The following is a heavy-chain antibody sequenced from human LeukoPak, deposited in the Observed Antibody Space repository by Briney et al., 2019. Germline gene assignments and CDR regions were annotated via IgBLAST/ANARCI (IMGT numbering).Heavy chain of an antibody. CDR1: GFAFGDYA. Sequence: GGSLRLSCTASGFAFGDYAMSWVRQAPGKGLEWVGFISGKAYGGTTEYAASVKGRFTIARDDSKSIAYMQMNSLETEDTAVYYCTRSGSGSYRAIHFDYWGQGTLVTVSS. D-gene: IGHD3-10*01. V-gene: IGHV3-49*04. CDR3: TRSGSGSYRAIHFDY. J-gene: IGHJ4*02. CDR2: ISGKAYGGTT.